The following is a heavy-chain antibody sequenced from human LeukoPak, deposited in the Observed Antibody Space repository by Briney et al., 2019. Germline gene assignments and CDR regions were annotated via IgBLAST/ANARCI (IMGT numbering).Heavy chain of an antibody. CDR1: GFTFSSYE. J-gene: IGHJ6*04. CDR3: AELGITMIGGV. V-gene: IGHV3-48*03. D-gene: IGHD3-10*02. CDR2: ISSSGSTI. Sequence: GGSLRLSCAASGFTFSSYEMNWVRQAPGTGQEAVSYISSSGSTIYYADSVKGRFTISRDNAKNSLYLQMNSLRAEDTAVYYCAELGITMIGGVWGKGTTVTISS.